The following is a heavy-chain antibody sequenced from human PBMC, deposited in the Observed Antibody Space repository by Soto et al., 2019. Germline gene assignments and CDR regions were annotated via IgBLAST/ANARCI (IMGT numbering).Heavy chain of an antibody. D-gene: IGHD2-15*01. CDR3: TRDSTEVVVAASYYGMDV. Sequence: PQRLSCTASGFTFGDYAMSWFRQAPGKGLEWVGFIRSKAYGGTTEYAASVKGRFTISRDDSKSIAYLQMNSLKTEDTAVYYCTRDSTEVVVAASYYGMDVWGQGTTVTVSS. J-gene: IGHJ6*02. V-gene: IGHV3-49*03. CDR1: GFTFGDYA. CDR2: IRSKAYGGTT.